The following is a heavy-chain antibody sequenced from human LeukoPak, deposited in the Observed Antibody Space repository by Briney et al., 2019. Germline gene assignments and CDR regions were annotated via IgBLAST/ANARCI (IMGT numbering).Heavy chain of an antibody. D-gene: IGHD2-15*01. V-gene: IGHV3-23*01. Sequence: QPGGSLRLSCAASGFTFSSYAMSWLRQAPGRGLEWVSAISGSGGSTYYADSVKGRFNISRDNSKNTLYLQMNSLRAEDTAVYYCAKAAIGGGSYTFVDYWGQGTLVTVSS. CDR3: AKAAIGGGSYTFVDY. J-gene: IGHJ4*02. CDR1: GFTFSSYA. CDR2: ISGSGGST.